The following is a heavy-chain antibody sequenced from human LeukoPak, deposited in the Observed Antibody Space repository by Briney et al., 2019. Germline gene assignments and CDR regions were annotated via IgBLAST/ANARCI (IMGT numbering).Heavy chain of an antibody. CDR2: FAMIDDII. J-gene: IGHJ4*02. D-gene: IGHD1-26*01. V-gene: IGHV3-23*05. CDR1: GFTFNNYA. CDR3: AKGFHSGSFNELDY. Sequence: PGGSLRLSCAGSGFTFNNYAMSWVRQAPGKGLEWVSGFAMIDDIIHYVDSVKGRFTISRDNSKNMLYSQMNSLRAEDTAVYYCAKGFHSGSFNELDYWGQGTLVTVSS.